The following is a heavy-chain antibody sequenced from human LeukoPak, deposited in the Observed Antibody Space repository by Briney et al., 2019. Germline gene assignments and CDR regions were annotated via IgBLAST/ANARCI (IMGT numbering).Heavy chain of an antibody. J-gene: IGHJ3*02. CDR1: GGSISSGGYY. V-gene: IGHV4-31*03. CDR2: IYYSGST. D-gene: IGHD3-10*01. CDR3: ARAWFGDPTENAFDI. Sequence: PSETLSLTCTVSGGSISSGGYYWSWIRQHPGKGLEWIGYIYYSGSTYYNPSLKSRVTISVDRSKNQFSLKLSSVTAADTAVYYCARAWFGDPTENAFDIWGQGTMVTVSS.